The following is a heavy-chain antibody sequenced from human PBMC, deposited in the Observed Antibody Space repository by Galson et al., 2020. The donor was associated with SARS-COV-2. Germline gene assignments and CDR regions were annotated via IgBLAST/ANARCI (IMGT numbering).Heavy chain of an antibody. J-gene: IGHJ2*01. CDR1: GGSISSGSYY. Sequence: SETLSLTCTVSGGSISSGSYYWSWIRQPAGKGLEWIGRIYTSGSTNYNPSLKSRVTISVDTSKNQFSLKLSSVTAADTAVYYCARDPDYYDSSGYYYGDWYFDLWGRGTLVTVSS. D-gene: IGHD3-22*01. V-gene: IGHV4-61*02. CDR3: ARDPDYYDSSGYYYGDWYFDL. CDR2: IYTSGST.